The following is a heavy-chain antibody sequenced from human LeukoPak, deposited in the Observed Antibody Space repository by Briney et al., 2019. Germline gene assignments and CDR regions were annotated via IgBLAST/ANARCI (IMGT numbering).Heavy chain of an antibody. D-gene: IGHD2-15*01. Sequence: SETLSLTCAVYGGSFSGYYWSWIRQPPGKGLEWIGEINHSGSTNYNPSLKSRVTISVDTSKNQFSLKLSSVTAADTAVYYCARSCRADYFDYWGQGTLVTVSS. CDR3: ARSCRADYFDY. J-gene: IGHJ4*02. V-gene: IGHV4-34*01. CDR1: GGSFSGYY. CDR2: INHSGST.